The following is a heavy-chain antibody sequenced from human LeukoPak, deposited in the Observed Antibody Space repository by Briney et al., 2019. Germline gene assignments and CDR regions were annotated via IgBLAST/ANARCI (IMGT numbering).Heavy chain of an antibody. V-gene: IGHV1-18*04. CDR3: ARFASSSWYVYYYYGMDV. Sequence: ASVKVSCKASGYTFTGYYIHWVRQAPGQGLEWMGWISAYNGNTNYAQKLQGRVTMTTDTSTSTAYMELRSLRSDDTAVYYCARFASSSWYVYYYYGMDVWGQGTTVTVSS. CDR1: GYTFTGYY. D-gene: IGHD6-13*01. J-gene: IGHJ6*02. CDR2: ISAYNGNT.